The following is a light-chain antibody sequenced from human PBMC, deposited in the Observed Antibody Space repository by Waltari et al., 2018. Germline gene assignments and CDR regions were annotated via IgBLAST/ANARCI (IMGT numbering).Light chain of an antibody. V-gene: IGKV6D-21*02. J-gene: IGKJ2*01. CDR2: YAS. Sequence: EIVLTPSPDYQSVTPKDKVTITCRASQSICNILHWYQQKPGQSPKLLIKYASQAISGVPSRFSGSGSGTDFTLTINSLEAEDAAAYYCHQNNNLPYTFGQGTKLEIK. CDR1: QSICNI. CDR3: HQNNNLPYT.